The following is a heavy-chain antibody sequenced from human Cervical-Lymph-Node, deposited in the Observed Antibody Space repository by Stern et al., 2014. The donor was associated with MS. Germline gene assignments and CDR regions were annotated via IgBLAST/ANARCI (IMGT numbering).Heavy chain of an antibody. D-gene: IGHD6-19*01. CDR2: ISAFYGNA. Sequence: VQLVQSGAEVRQPGASVKVSCKGSGYTFAAYGINWVRQAPGQGLEWMGGISAFYGNAEHAKRLKARVTFTMDTSTTQAYIELRNLTSDDTAVYYCAGGGRQQQEMRYAGGWSPGDSWGQGTLVTVAS. J-gene: IGHJ4*02. CDR3: AGGGRQQQEMRYAGGWSPGDS. V-gene: IGHV1-18*01. CDR1: GYTFAAYG.